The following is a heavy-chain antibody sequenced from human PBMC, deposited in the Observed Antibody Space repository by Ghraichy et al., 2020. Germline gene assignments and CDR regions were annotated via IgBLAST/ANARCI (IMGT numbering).Heavy chain of an antibody. CDR3: SRGRTGEHFDF. J-gene: IGHJ4*02. CDR1: GGPISGHY. D-gene: IGHD1-26*01. Sequence: SETLSLTCAVSGGPISGHYWTWIRQPPGKGLEWIGNIYYGLRSTYNPSLKSRVTISVDTSKNQVSLKLTSVAAADTAVYYCSRGRTGEHFDFWGQGTLVTVSS. CDR2: IYYGLRS. V-gene: IGHV4-59*11.